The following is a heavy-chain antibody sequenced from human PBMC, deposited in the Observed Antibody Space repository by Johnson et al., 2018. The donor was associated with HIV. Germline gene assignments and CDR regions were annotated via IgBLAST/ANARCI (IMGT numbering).Heavy chain of an antibody. CDR3: ARDRGWGYVGGNSWNAFDI. CDR1: GFTFSRYG. CDR2: IWYDGSNK. D-gene: IGHD4-23*01. J-gene: IGHJ3*02. Sequence: QMQLVESGGGVVQPGRSLRLSCAASGFTFSRYGMHWVRQAPGKGLEWVAVIWYDGSNKYYADSVKGRFTISRDNSKNTLHLQMNSLRGEDTAVYYCARDRGWGYVGGNSWNAFDIWGQGTMVTVSS. V-gene: IGHV3-33*01.